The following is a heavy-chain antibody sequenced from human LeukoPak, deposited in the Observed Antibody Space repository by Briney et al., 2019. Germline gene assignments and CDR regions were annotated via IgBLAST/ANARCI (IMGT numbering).Heavy chain of an antibody. CDR3: ARGKSYDFWSGYLFVYFDY. V-gene: IGHV4-34*01. CDR1: GGSFSGYY. CDR2: INHSGST. J-gene: IGHJ4*02. D-gene: IGHD3-3*01. Sequence: SETLSLTCAVYGGSFSGYYWSWIRQPPGKGLEWIGEINHSGSTNYNPSLKSRVTISVDTSKNQFSLKLSSVTAADTAVYYCARGKSYDFWSGYLFVYFDYWGQGTLVTVSS.